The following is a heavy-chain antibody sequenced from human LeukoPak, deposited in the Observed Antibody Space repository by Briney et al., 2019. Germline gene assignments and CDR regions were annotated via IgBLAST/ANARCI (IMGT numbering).Heavy chain of an antibody. V-gene: IGHV4-34*01. J-gene: IGHJ6*02. CDR2: INHSGST. D-gene: IGHD2-2*01. CDR3: ARERNIVVVPAAGYGMDV. Sequence: PSETLSLTCAVYGGSFSGHYWSWIRQPPGKGLERIGEINHSGSTSYNPSLKSRVTISVDTSKNQFSLKLSSVTAADTAVYYCARERNIVVVPAAGYGMDVWGQGTTVTVSS. CDR1: GGSFSGHY.